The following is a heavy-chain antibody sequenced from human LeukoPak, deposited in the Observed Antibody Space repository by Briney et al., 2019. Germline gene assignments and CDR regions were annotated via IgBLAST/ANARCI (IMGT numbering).Heavy chain of an antibody. CDR3: ARGAMAKIDY. CDR2: ISYSGDS. D-gene: IGHD5-18*01. Sequence: SETLSLTCTVSSGSISDYYWSWIRRPPGKGLEWIGYISYSGDSNYNPSLQSRVTISVDTSKNQLSLKLTSVTAADTAVYYCARGAMAKIDYWGQGTLVTVSS. V-gene: IGHV4-59*01. J-gene: IGHJ4*02. CDR1: SGSISDYY.